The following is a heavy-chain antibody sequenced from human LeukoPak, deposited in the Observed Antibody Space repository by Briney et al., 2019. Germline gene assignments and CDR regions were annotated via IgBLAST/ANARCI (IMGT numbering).Heavy chain of an antibody. CDR2: IYTSGST. CDR1: GGSISSYY. D-gene: IGHD4-17*01. V-gene: IGHV4-4*07. J-gene: IGHJ4*02. Sequence: PSETLSLTCTVSGGSISSYYWSWIRQPAGKGLEWIGRIYTSGSTNYNPSLKSRVTMSVDTSKNQFSLKLSSVTAADTAVYYCARGTTVVRWGAFDYWGQGTLVTVSS. CDR3: ARGTTVVRWGAFDY.